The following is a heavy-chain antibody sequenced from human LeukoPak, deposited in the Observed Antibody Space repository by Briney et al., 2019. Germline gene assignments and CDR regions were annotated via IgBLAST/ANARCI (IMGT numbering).Heavy chain of an antibody. V-gene: IGHV3-33*01. CDR3: AREEMATMRFDY. CDR2: IWYDGSNK. Sequence: GRSLRLSCAASGFTFSSYGMHWGRQAPGKGLEWVAVIWYDGSNKYYADSVKGRFTISRDNSKNTLYLQMNSLRAEDTAVYYCAREEMATMRFDYWGQGTLVTVSS. CDR1: GFTFSSYG. J-gene: IGHJ4*02. D-gene: IGHD5-24*01.